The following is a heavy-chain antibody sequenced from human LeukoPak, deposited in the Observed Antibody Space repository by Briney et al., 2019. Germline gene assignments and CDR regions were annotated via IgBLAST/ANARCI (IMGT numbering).Heavy chain of an antibody. CDR1: GGSISSSSYY. CDR2: IYYSGST. D-gene: IGHD2-2*01. J-gene: IGHJ4*02. V-gene: IGHV4-39*01. Sequence: SETLSLTCTVSGGSISSSSYYWGWIRQPPGKGLEWIGSIYYSGSTYYNPSLKSRVTISVDTSKNQFSLKLSSVTAADTAVYYCASHSRYCSSTSCHSFDYWGQGTLVTVSS. CDR3: ASHSRYCSSTSCHSFDY.